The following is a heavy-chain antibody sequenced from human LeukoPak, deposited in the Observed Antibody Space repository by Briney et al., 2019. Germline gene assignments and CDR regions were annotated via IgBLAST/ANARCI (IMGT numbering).Heavy chain of an antibody. J-gene: IGHJ4*02. CDR2: VAWDGEVL. Sequence: GRSLRLSCVGSGITFDAYAMHWVRQAPGKGLEWVSGVAWDGEVLGYAVSVKGRFTISRDSAQHSLFLQMNSLQTEDTAFYYCAKDGIVADGTWGYYFDYWGQGTLVTVSS. CDR1: GITFDAYA. D-gene: IGHD6-13*01. CDR3: AKDGIVADGTWGYYFDY. V-gene: IGHV3-9*01.